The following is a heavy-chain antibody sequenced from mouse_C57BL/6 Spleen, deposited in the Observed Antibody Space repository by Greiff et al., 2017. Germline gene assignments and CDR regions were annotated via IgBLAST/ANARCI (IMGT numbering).Heavy chain of an antibody. CDR2: IYPGSGST. CDR1: GYTFTSYW. D-gene: IGHD1-1*01. J-gene: IGHJ4*01. V-gene: IGHV1-55*01. Sequence: QVQLQQPGAELVKPGASVKMSCKASGYTFTSYWITWVKQRPGQGLEWIGDIYPGSGSTNYNEKFKSKATLTVDTSSRTAYMQLSSLTSEDSAVYYCERSPYYYGSIYAMDYWGQGTSVTVSS. CDR3: ERSPYYYGSIYAMDY.